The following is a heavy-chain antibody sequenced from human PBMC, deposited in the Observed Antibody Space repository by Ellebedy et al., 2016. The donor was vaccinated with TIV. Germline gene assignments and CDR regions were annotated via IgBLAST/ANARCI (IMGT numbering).Heavy chain of an antibody. Sequence: AASVKVSCKASGYTFTGYYMHWVRQSPGQGLEWMGIINPSGGSTSYAQKFQGRVTMTRDTSTSTVYMDLSSLRSEDTAVYYCARDPRGVAGTLFDYWGQGTLVTVSS. CDR1: GYTFTGYY. V-gene: IGHV1-46*01. CDR3: ARDPRGVAGTLFDY. J-gene: IGHJ4*02. CDR2: INPSGGST. D-gene: IGHD6-19*01.